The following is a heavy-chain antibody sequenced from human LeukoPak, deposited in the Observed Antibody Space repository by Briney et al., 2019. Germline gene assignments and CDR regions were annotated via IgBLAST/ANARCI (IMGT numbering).Heavy chain of an antibody. V-gene: IGHV1-18*01. CDR3: ARETYSNILTGTDY. Sequence: ASVKVSCKASGYTLTTYGLSWVRQAPGQGLEWLGWISTYDDNIKYAQSLQGRLTLTIDTSTSTAYMELRSLTSDDTAAYYCARETYSNILTGTDYWGPGTLVTVSS. J-gene: IGHJ4*02. CDR2: ISTYDDNI. D-gene: IGHD3-9*01. CDR1: GYTLTTYG.